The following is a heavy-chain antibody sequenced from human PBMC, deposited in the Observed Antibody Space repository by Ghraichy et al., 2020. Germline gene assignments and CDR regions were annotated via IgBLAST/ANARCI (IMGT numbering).Heavy chain of an antibody. CDR2: ITWNGGHT. CDR3: VKDYGAGKGGYYFDY. Sequence: GGSLRLSCAASGFTFDDYSMNWVRPPPGKGLEWVALITWNGGHTYYADSVKGRFTISRDNNQNSLYLQMNSLRPEDTAFYYCVKDYGAGKGGYYFDYWGQGTLVTVSS. CDR1: GFTFDDYS. V-gene: IGHV3-43*01. J-gene: IGHJ4*02. D-gene: IGHD4/OR15-4a*01.